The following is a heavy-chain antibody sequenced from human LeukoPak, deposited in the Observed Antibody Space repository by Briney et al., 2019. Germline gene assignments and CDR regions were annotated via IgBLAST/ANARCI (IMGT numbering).Heavy chain of an antibody. CDR1: GFTFSISS. CDR2: ISSSSSSI. V-gene: IGHV3-48*04. D-gene: IGHD1-26*01. Sequence: GGSLRLSCAASGFTFSISSMSWVRQAPGKGLEWVSYISSSSSSIYDADSVRGRFTISRDNAKNSLYLQMNSLRAEDTAVYYCARDRERYYYYMDVWGKGTTVTVSS. J-gene: IGHJ6*03. CDR3: ARDRERYYYYMDV.